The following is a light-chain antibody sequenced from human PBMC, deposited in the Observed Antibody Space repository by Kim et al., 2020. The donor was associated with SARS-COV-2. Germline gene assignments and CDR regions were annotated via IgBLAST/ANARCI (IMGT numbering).Light chain of an antibody. V-gene: IGLV2-8*01. J-gene: IGLJ3*02. Sequence: QSALTQPPSASGSPGQSVTISCSGISSDVGDCPYVSWYQQHPGKAPTLIIYEVRYRPSGVPDRFSGSKSGNTASLTVSGLQAEDEADYYCSSSAGSNNLVFRGGTQLTVL. CDR1: SSDVGDCPY. CDR3: SSSAGSNNLV. CDR2: EVR.